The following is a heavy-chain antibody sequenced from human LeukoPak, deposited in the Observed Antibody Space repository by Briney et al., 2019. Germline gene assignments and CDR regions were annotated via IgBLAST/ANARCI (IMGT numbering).Heavy chain of an antibody. Sequence: PGGSLRLSCAASGFAFSDYNMNWVRQAPGKGLEWVSYITNWSGTIYYADSVKGRFTISRDNAKSSLYLQMNSLRAEDTAVYYCARSDAPMDKHFDYWGQGTLVTVSS. CDR3: ARSDAPMDKHFDY. D-gene: IGHD3-10*01. J-gene: IGHJ4*02. V-gene: IGHV3-48*04. CDR1: GFAFSDYN. CDR2: ITNWSGTI.